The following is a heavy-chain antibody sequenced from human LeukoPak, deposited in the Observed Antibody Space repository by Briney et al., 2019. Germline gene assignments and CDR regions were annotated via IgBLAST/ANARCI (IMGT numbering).Heavy chain of an antibody. V-gene: IGHV3-23*01. D-gene: IGHD3-10*01. J-gene: IGHJ4*02. CDR2: ISDSGGRT. CDR3: AKHYGSGTSYKYFTY. Sequence: GGSLRLSFAASGLSFRSYALSWVRQAPGRGLEWVSAISDSGGRTYYADFVKGRFTISRDNSENTLFLQMSSLRAEDTATYYCAKHYGSGTSYKYFTYCGQGTLVSVSS. CDR1: GLSFRSYA.